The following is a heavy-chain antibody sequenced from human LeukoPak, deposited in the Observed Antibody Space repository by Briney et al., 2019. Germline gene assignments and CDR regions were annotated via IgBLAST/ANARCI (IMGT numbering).Heavy chain of an antibody. CDR2: IYYSWST. CDR3: ARVSVSSSWYYFDY. D-gene: IGHD6-13*01. Sequence: KPSETLSLTCTVSGGSISSYYWSWMREPPGKGLEWVRYIYYSWSTNHNPSLKSRVTISVDTSKNQFSLKLSSVTAADTAVYYCARVSVSSSWYYFDYWGQGTLVTVSS. V-gene: IGHV4-59*08. J-gene: IGHJ4*02. CDR1: GGSISSYY.